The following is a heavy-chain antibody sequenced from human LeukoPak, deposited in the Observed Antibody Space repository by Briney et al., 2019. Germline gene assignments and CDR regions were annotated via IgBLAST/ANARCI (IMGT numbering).Heavy chain of an antibody. Sequence: PSETLSLTCTVSGGSISSYYWSWIRQPPGKGLEWIGYIYYSGSTNYNPSLKSRVTISVDTSKNQFSLKLSSVTAADTAIYYCARGGYYGSGNDFRFDPWGQGTLVTVSS. D-gene: IGHD3-10*01. CDR2: IYYSGST. CDR1: GGSISSYY. CDR3: ARGGYYGSGNDFRFDP. V-gene: IGHV4-59*01. J-gene: IGHJ5*02.